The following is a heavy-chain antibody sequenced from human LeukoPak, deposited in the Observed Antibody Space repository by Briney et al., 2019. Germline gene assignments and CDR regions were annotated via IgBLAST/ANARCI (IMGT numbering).Heavy chain of an antibody. V-gene: IGHV3-74*01. CDR1: GFTFSSYW. Sequence: PGGSLRLSCAASGFTFSSYWMSWVRQAPGKGLEWVPRIDSDGSTTSYADSVKGRFTVSRDNAKNTVFLQMNSLRAEDTAVYYCVRDRIGFDPWGQGTLVTVSS. CDR3: VRDRIGFDP. D-gene: IGHD3-16*02. J-gene: IGHJ5*02. CDR2: IDSDGSTT.